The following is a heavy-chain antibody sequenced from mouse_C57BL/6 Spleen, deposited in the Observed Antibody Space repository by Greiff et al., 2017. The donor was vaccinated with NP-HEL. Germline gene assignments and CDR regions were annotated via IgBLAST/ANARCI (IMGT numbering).Heavy chain of an antibody. D-gene: IGHD1-1*01. CDR1: GFTFSSYA. V-gene: IGHV5-4*03. J-gene: IGHJ1*03. Sequence: EVKVVESGGGLVKPGGSLKLSCAASGFTFSSYAMSWVRQTPEKRLEWVATISDGGSYTYYPDNVKGRFTISRDNAKNNLYLQMSHLKSEDTAMYYCARSYGSSYYWYFDVWGTGTTVTVSS. CDR3: ARSYGSSYYWYFDV. CDR2: ISDGGSYT.